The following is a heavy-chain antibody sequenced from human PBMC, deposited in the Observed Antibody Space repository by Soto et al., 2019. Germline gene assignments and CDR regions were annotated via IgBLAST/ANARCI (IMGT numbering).Heavy chain of an antibody. CDR2: IYHSGST. D-gene: IGHD3-10*01. CDR1: GGSISSGGYS. CDR3: ATRITMVRGAYGPRGCWFDP. J-gene: IGHJ5*02. V-gene: IGHV4-30-2*01. Sequence: SETLSLTCAVSGGSISSGGYSWSWIRQPPGKGLEWIGYIYHSGSTYYNPSLKSRVTISVDTSKNQFSLKLSSVTAADTAVYYCATRITMVRGAYGPRGCWFDPWGQGTLVTVSS.